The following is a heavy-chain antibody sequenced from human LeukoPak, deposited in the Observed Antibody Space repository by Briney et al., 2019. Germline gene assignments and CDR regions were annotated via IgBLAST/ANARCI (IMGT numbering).Heavy chain of an antibody. D-gene: IGHD4-17*01. CDR2: ISSSSSIA. J-gene: IGHJ4*02. CDR1: GFTFSTYS. Sequence: GGSLRLSCAASGFTFSTYSMNWVRQAPGKGLEWVSYISSSSSIASYADSVKGRFTISTDNAKNSLYLQMNSLRDEDTAVYYCARDYGDYGEYFGYWGQGTLVTVSS. CDR3: ARDYGDYGEYFGY. V-gene: IGHV3-48*02.